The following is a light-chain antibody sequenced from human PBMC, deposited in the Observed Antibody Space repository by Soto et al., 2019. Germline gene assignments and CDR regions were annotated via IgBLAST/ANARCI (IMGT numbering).Light chain of an antibody. V-gene: IGKV1-5*01. CDR1: QNIGRW. CDR2: HAS. Sequence: DIQMTQSPSTLSASIGDRVTISCRASQNIGRWLAWYQQKPGTAPNLLIYHASNLRGGVPSRFSGSGSGTEFTLTISSLQPDDFATYYCQHYNSYPITFGQGTRLEI. CDR3: QHYNSYPIT. J-gene: IGKJ5*01.